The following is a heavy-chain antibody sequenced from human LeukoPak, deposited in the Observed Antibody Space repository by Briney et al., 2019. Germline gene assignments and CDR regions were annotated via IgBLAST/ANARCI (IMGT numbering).Heavy chain of an antibody. D-gene: IGHD1/OR15-1a*01. J-gene: IGHJ6*03. Sequence: GSSVKVSXKASGGTFSTYAISWLRQAPGQGLEWMGGLIPIYAIANYAQKLRGRVTITADESTSTSYMEVNGLRSEDTAVYYCAREATPQTSTLYYYYYYMDVWGNGTPVTVSS. CDR1: GGTFSTYA. V-gene: IGHV1-69*01. CDR2: LIPIYAIA. CDR3: AREATPQTSTLYYYYYYMDV.